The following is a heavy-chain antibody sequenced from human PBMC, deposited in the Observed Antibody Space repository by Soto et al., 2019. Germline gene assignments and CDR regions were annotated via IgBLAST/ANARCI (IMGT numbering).Heavy chain of an antibody. J-gene: IGHJ6*02. D-gene: IGHD6-6*01. CDR1: GGSFSGYY. Sequence: SETLSLTCAVYGGSFSGYYWSWIRQPPGKGLEWIGEINHSGSTNYNPSLKSRVTISVDTSKNQFSLKLSSVTAADTAVYYCARGSRGSYVPVGPYYYYYGMDVWGQGTTVTVSS. CDR2: INHSGST. CDR3: ARGSRGSYVPVGPYYYYYGMDV. V-gene: IGHV4-34*01.